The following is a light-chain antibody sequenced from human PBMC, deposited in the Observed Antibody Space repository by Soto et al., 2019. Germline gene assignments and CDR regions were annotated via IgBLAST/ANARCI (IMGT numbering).Light chain of an antibody. J-gene: IGLJ1*01. Sequence: QSALTQPPSASGSPGQSVTISCTGTSNDVGGYNYVSWYQQHPGKAPKLMIYEVNKRPSGVPDRFSGSKSGNTASLTVSGLQAEDEADYYCSSFAASTSFVFGTGTKVPVL. CDR1: SNDVGGYNY. CDR2: EVN. V-gene: IGLV2-8*01. CDR3: SSFAASTSFV.